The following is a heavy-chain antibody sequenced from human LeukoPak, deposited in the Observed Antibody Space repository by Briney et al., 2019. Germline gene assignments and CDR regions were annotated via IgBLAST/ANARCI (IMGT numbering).Heavy chain of an antibody. CDR3: SADDSSKVAPFDY. V-gene: IGHV3-15*01. J-gene: IGHJ4*02. Sequence: GGSPRLSCAASGFTFSNAWMSWFRQAPGKGLEWVARIKTKAEGVTTDYDAPVKGRFTISRDDSKTTVYLQMNSLKTDDTAVYYCSADDSSKVAPFDYWGQGILVTVSS. CDR1: GFTFSNAW. D-gene: IGHD5-12*01. CDR2: IKTKAEGVTT.